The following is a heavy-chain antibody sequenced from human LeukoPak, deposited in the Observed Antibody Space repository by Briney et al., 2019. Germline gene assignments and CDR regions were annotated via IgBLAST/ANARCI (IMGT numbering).Heavy chain of an antibody. V-gene: IGHV3-23*01. CDR3: AKNAPGDPYYYYYMGI. Sequence: GGSLRLSCAASGFTFSSYAMSWVRQAPGKGLEWVSAISGSGGSTYYADSVKGRFTISRDNSKNTLYLQMNSLRAEDTAVYYCAKNAPGDPYYYYYMGIWGKGTTVTVSS. CDR2: ISGSGGST. CDR1: GFTFSSYA. D-gene: IGHD3-10*01. J-gene: IGHJ6*03.